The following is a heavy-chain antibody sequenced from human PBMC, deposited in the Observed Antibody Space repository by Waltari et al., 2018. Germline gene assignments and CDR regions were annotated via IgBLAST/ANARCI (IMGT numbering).Heavy chain of an antibody. Sequence: EVQLVESGGGLVQPGGSLRLPCAAAGITLSSYWCVWVRQVAGKGLMWVSKINPDGSDISYADSVKGRFTISRDNAKNTLYLQMNSLRAEDKALYFCTRLATELADYWGQGTLVTVSS. CDR2: INPDGSDI. V-gene: IGHV3-74*01. J-gene: IGHJ4*02. CDR1: GITLSSYW. D-gene: IGHD4-4*01. CDR3: TRLATELADY.